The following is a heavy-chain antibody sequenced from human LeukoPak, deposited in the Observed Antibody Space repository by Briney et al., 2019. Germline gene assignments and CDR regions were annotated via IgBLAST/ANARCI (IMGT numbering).Heavy chain of an antibody. CDR3: ARHDPGWFDT. J-gene: IGHJ5*02. Sequence: TSETLSLTCTVSGGSISSSYWSWIRQPPGKGLEWIGYIHYSGSTNYNPSLKSRATISVDTSKAHFSLKLSSATAADTAVYYCARHDPGWFDTWGQGALVTVSS. D-gene: IGHD7-27*01. CDR2: IHYSGST. V-gene: IGHV4-59*08. CDR1: GGSISSSY.